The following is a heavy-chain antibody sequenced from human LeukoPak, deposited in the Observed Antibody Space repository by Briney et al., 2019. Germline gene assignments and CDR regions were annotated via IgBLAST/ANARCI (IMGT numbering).Heavy chain of an antibody. V-gene: IGHV3-7*05. Sequence: GGSLTLSCTAAGFTFSNNWMSWVRQTPEKGLEWVAIIKQDGSVTVDVDSVKGRFTISRDKAQSSLYLQMNSLRAEDTAVYYCARDPYSSSWSYGMDVWGQGNTVAVSS. D-gene: IGHD6-13*01. CDR2: IKQDGSVT. CDR3: ARDPYSSSWSYGMDV. J-gene: IGHJ6*02. CDR1: GFTFSNNW.